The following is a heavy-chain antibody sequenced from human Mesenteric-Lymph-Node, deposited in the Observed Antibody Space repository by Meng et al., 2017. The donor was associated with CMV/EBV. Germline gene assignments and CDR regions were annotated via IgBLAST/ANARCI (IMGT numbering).Heavy chain of an antibody. V-gene: IGHV3-11*01. J-gene: IGHJ4*02. CDR2: ISTSGTTM. CDR3: ARDCSSTNCFDF. CDR1: GFTFSDSY. D-gene: IGHD2-2*01. Sequence: CAASGFTFSDSYMGWVRQAPGKGLQWVSYISTSGTTMYYVDSVKGRFTISRDNAKNSLYLQLNSLRAEDTAVYYCARDCSSTNCFDFWGQGTLVTVSS.